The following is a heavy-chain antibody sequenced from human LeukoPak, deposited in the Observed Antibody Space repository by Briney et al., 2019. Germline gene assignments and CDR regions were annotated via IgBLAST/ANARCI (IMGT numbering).Heavy chain of an antibody. V-gene: IGHV3-23*01. CDR3: AKAVDVWGSYRPYYFDY. Sequence: PGGSLRLSCAASGFTFSSYAMSWVRQAPGKGLEWVSAISGSGGSTYYADSVKGRFTISKGNSKNTLYLQMNSLRAEDTAVYYCAKAVDVWGSYRPYYFDYWGQGTLVTVSS. J-gene: IGHJ4*02. D-gene: IGHD3-16*02. CDR2: ISGSGGST. CDR1: GFTFSSYA.